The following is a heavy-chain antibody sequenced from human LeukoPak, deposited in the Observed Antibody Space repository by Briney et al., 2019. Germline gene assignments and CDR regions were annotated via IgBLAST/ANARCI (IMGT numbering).Heavy chain of an antibody. D-gene: IGHD3-10*01. CDR1: GFTFSNYA. J-gene: IGHJ4*02. V-gene: IGHV3-30*01. CDR2: ISSGGTYE. CDR3: ARDSTYCYDSGSSGPHYFDN. Sequence: GGSLRLSCAASGFTFSNYAMHWVRQAPGKGLEWVSLISSGGTYEYYADSVKGRFTISRDNSKNTLYLQLNSLRAEDTAVYYCARDSTYCYDSGSSGPHYFDNWGQGTLVTVSS.